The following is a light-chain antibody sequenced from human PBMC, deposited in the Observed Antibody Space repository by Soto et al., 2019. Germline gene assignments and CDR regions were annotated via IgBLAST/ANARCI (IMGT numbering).Light chain of an antibody. V-gene: IGLV2-14*03. CDR2: DVA. CDR3: SSYTSSSTYVV. Sequence: QSALTQPASVSGFPGQSITISCTGTSSDVGGYNYVSWYQQHPGKAPQLIIYDVANRPSGVSNRFSGSKSGNTASLTISGLQAEDEADYYCSSYTSSSTYVVFGGGTKLTVL. J-gene: IGLJ2*01. CDR1: SSDVGGYNY.